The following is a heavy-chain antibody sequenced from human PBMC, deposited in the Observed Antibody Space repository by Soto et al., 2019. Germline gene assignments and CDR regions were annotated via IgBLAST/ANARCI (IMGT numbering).Heavy chain of an antibody. J-gene: IGHJ4*02. Sequence: SETLSLTCDVYGGSFSDYIWTWIRQTPGKGLQWIGQINHSGSANYNPSLKSRVTISVHTSSSQFSLELSSVTAADTAVYYCARGLISGSHYSGGWYYFDSWGQGNMVTVSS. CDR1: GGSFSDYI. CDR3: ARGLISGSHYSGGWYYFDS. CDR2: INHSGSA. V-gene: IGHV4-34*01. D-gene: IGHD1-26*01.